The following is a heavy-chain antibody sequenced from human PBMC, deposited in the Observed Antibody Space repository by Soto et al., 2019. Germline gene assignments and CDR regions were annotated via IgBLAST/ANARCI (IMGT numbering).Heavy chain of an antibody. CDR1: GGSISSYY. D-gene: IGHD3-10*01. CDR2: IYHTESTTY. CDR3: ATGRVLYGSEY. Sequence: QVQLQESGPGLVKPSETLSLTCTVSGGSISSYYWSWIRQPPGRGLQWIGYIYHTESTTYNYNPSLKSRVTISVDTSKNQFSLKLTCVTAADTAVYYCATGRVLYGSEYWGQGTLVTVSS. V-gene: IGHV4-59*03. J-gene: IGHJ4*02.